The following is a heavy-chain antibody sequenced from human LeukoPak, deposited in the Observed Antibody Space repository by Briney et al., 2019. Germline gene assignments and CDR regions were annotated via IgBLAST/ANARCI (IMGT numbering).Heavy chain of an antibody. J-gene: IGHJ4*02. V-gene: IGHV3-23*01. Sequence: PGGSLRLSCAASGFTFSSYAMSWVRQAPGKGLEWVSAISGSGGSTYYADSVKGRFTISRDNSKNTLYLQMNSLRAEDTAVYYRARALNYDSSGYSPLYYFDYWGQGTLVTVSS. CDR1: GFTFSSYA. D-gene: IGHD3-22*01. CDR3: ARALNYDSSGYSPLYYFDY. CDR2: ISGSGGST.